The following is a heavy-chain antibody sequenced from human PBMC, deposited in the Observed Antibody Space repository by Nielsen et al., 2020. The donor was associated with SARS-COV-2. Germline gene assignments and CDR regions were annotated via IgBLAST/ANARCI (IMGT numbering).Heavy chain of an antibody. D-gene: IGHD2-15*01. Sequence: ETLSLTCTVSGGSISSYYWSWIRQPPGKGLEWVSAISGSGGSTYYADSVKGRFTISRDNSKNTLYLQMNSLRAEDTAVYYCAKRGWNCSGGSCYFDYWGQGTLVTVSS. CDR3: AKRGWNCSGGSCYFDY. J-gene: IGHJ4*02. V-gene: IGHV3-23*01. CDR1: GGSISSYY. CDR2: ISGSGGST.